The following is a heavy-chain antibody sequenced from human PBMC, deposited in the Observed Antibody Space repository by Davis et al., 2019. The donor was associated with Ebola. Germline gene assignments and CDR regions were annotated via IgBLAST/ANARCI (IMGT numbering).Heavy chain of an antibody. CDR1: GFTFSSHG. CDR2: ISYDGSNK. Sequence: GGSLRLSCAASGFTFSSHGMHWVRQAPGKGLEWVAVISYDGSNKYYADSVKGRFTISRDNSKNTLYLQMNSLRAEDTAVYYCAKAKGSYYYYGMDVWGQGTTVTVSS. J-gene: IGHJ6*02. V-gene: IGHV3-30*18. CDR3: AKAKGSYYYYGMDV. D-gene: IGHD1-26*01.